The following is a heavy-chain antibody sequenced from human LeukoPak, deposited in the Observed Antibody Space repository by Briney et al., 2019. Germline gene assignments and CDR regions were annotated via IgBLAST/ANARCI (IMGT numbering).Heavy chain of an antibody. CDR1: GGSISSSPYF. CDR2: LSYSGST. V-gene: IGHV4-39*01. D-gene: IGHD2-2*01. Sequence: SETLSLTCTVSGGSISSSPYFWGWIRQPPGKGLEWIGSLSYSGSTYYDPSLNSRVTISADTSKNQFSLKLSSVTAADTAVYYCARRYCSSTSCYRPPGAFDIWGQGTMVTVSS. CDR3: ARRYCSSTSCYRPPGAFDI. J-gene: IGHJ3*02.